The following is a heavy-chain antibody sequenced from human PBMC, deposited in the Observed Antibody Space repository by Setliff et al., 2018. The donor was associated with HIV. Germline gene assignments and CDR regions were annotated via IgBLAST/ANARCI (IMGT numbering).Heavy chain of an antibody. CDR3: ARAPAHEHSTGWYSSSNRFDP. V-gene: IGHV1-69*13. D-gene: IGHD6-19*01. CDR2: ILPSFGTA. Sequence: SVKVSCKASGGPFRNYAISWVRQVPGQGLEWMGGILPSFGTANYAQKFQGRVTITADESTSTAYMELSSLRSADTAVYYCARAPAHEHSTGWYSSSNRFDPWGQGTLVTVSS. J-gene: IGHJ5*02. CDR1: GGPFRNYA.